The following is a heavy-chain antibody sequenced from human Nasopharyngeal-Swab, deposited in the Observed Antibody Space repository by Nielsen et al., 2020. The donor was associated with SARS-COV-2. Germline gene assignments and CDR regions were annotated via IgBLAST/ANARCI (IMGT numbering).Heavy chain of an antibody. Sequence: SETLSLACTVSGGSISSSGYYWGWIRQPPGKGLEWIGNVHYTGYTHYKSSLKSRVTMSVDTSKNQFSLKLSSVTAADTAVYYCARWADTRMGEAFDYWGQGTLVTVSS. J-gene: IGHJ4*02. V-gene: IGHV4-39*07. CDR3: ARWADTRMGEAFDY. CDR1: GGSISSSGYY. CDR2: VHYTGYT. D-gene: IGHD2-2*01.